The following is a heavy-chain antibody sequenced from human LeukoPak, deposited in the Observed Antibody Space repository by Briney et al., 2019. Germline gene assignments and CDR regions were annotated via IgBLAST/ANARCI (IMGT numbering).Heavy chain of an antibody. CDR1: GGSISSYY. CDR2: IYTSGST. V-gene: IGHV4-4*07. J-gene: IGHJ4*02. D-gene: IGHD2-2*01. CDR3: ARDYCGSTSCYPYYFDY. Sequence: VKPSETLSLTCTVSGGSISSYYWSWIRQPAGKGLEWIGRIYTSGSTNYNPSLKSRVTMSVDTSKNQFSLKLSSVTAADTAVYYCARDYCGSTSCYPYYFDYWGQGTLVTVSS.